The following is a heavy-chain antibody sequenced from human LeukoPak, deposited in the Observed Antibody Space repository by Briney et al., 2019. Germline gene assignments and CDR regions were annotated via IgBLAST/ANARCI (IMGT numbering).Heavy chain of an antibody. CDR3: ARAYCGGDCYSGDAFDI. D-gene: IGHD2-21*02. Sequence: GGSLRLSCAASGFTVSRNYMSWVRQAPGKGLEWVSVIYSGGSTYYADSVKGRFTISRDNSKNSLYLQMNSLRAEDTAVYYCARAYCGGDCYSGDAFDIWGQGTMVTVSS. V-gene: IGHV3-66*01. J-gene: IGHJ3*02. CDR2: IYSGGST. CDR1: GFTVSRNY.